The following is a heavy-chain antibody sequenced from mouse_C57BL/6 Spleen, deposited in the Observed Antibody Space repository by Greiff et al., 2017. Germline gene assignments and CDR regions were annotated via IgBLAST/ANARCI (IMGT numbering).Heavy chain of an antibody. Sequence: QVQLKQSGAELVKPGASVKLSCKASGYTFTSYWMHWVKQRPGQGLEWIGMIHPNSGSTNYNEKFKSKATLTVDKSSSTAYMQLSSLTSEDSAVYYCALYYDYDNYYAMDYWGQGTSVTVSS. CDR3: ALYYDYDNYYAMDY. CDR2: IHPNSGST. D-gene: IGHD2-4*01. V-gene: IGHV1-64*01. J-gene: IGHJ4*01. CDR1: GYTFTSYW.